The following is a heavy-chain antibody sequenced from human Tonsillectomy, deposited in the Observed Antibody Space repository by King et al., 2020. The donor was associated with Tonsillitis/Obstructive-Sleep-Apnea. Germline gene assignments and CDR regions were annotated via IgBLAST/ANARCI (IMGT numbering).Heavy chain of an antibody. CDR1: GYTFSDYY. CDR3: ARDLDSSGWYWYFDL. D-gene: IGHD6-19*01. CDR2: ISSSGSTI. V-gene: IGHV3-11*01. J-gene: IGHJ2*01. Sequence: VQLVESGGGSVKPGGSLRLSCAASGYTFSDYYMSWIRRAPGKGLEWVSYISSSGSTIYYADSVKGRFTISRDNAKNSLNLQMNSLRAEDTAVYYCARDLDSSGWYWYFDLWGRGTLVTVSS.